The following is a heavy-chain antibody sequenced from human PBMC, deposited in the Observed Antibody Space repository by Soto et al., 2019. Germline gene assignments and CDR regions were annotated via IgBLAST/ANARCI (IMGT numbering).Heavy chain of an antibody. CDR3: ARPSYNTRNAFDI. V-gene: IGHV3-74*01. CDR2: VDTGGTST. J-gene: IGHJ3*02. Sequence: GGSLRLSCAASGFTFNNYWMHWVRQAPGKGLVWVSRVDTGGTSTWYADSVKGRFTITRDNAQNTLYLQMNSLRAEDTALYYCARPSYNTRNAFDIWGQGTMVTVSS. CDR1: GFTFNNYW. D-gene: IGHD1-20*01.